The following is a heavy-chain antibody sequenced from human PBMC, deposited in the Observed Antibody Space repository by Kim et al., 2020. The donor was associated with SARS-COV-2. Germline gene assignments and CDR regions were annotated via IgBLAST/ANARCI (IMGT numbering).Heavy chain of an antibody. Sequence: ADSGEGRLTISRDNTKNTLYLKMNSLRAEDTAVYYCARAHPGGSYYNFDYWGQGTLVTVSS. V-gene: IGHV3-30*01. D-gene: IGHD1-26*01. J-gene: IGHJ4*02. CDR3: ARAHPGGSYYNFDY.